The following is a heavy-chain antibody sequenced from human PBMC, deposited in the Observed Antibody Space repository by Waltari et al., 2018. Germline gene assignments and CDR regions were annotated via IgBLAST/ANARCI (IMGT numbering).Heavy chain of an antibody. CDR3: AKNYMDV. CDR1: GFTFSSYN. V-gene: IGHV3-48*04. Sequence: QLVESGGGLVQPGGSLRLSCAASGFTFSSYNMNWVRQAPGKGLEWVAFISSRCSPIYYADSVKGRFTISRDNAKNSLYLQMNSLRAEDTAVYYCAKNYMDVWGKGTTAIVSS. CDR2: ISSRCSPI. J-gene: IGHJ6*03.